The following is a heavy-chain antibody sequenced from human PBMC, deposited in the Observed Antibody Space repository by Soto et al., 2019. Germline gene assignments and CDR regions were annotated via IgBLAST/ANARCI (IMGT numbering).Heavy chain of an antibody. CDR1: GYTFTSYY. J-gene: IGHJ6*02. Sequence: ASVKVSCKASGYTFTSYYMHWVRQAPGQGLEWMGIINPSGGSTSYAQKFQGRVTMTRDTSTSTVYMELSSLRSEDTDVYYCARDYGIAVFPSYYYSYCMDVWRHVPTVT. CDR3: ARDYGIAVFPSYYYSYCMDV. V-gene: IGHV1-46*01. CDR2: INPSGGST. D-gene: IGHD6-19*01.